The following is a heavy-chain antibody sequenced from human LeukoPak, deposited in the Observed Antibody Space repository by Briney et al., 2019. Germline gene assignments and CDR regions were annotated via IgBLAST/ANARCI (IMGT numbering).Heavy chain of an antibody. CDR2: IWYDGSRK. V-gene: IGHV3-33*01. J-gene: IGHJ6*01. CDR3: AREVAPLYFHYGMDV. D-gene: IGHD2-21*01. CDR1: GFTFDTYA. Sequence: GGSLRLSCAASGFTFDTYAMHWVRQAPGEGLEWMAVIWYDGSRKEYADSVKGRFTVSRDNSKNTLDMQMNGLRAEDTAVYYCAREVAPLYFHYGMDVWGEGTTVTVSS.